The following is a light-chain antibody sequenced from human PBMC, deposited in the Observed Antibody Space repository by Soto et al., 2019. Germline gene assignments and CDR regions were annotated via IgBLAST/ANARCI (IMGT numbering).Light chain of an antibody. J-gene: IGLJ2*01. CDR2: EVS. V-gene: IGLV2-8*01. CDR3: SSYAGGNNLL. CDR1: SSDVGGYNF. Sequence: QSVLTQPPSASGSPGQSVTISCTGTSSDVGGYNFVSWYQQHPGKAPKLMIYEVSKRPSGVPDRFSGSKSGNTAFLTVSGLQAEDEADYYCSSYAGGNNLLFGGGTKLTVL.